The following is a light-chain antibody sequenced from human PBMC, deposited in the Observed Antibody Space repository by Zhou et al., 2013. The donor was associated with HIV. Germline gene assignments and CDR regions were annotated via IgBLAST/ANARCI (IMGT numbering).Light chain of an antibody. J-gene: IGKJ3*01. CDR3: QQYNAWPFT. V-gene: IGKV3-15*01. CDR1: QSVRSN. Sequence: EIVMTQSPATLSVSPGERATLTCRASQSVRSNLAWYQQKPGQSPRLLMNGASTRATGIPATFSGSGSGTDFTLTITSLQSEDCAVYYCQQYNAWPFTFGPGTKLEVK. CDR2: GAS.